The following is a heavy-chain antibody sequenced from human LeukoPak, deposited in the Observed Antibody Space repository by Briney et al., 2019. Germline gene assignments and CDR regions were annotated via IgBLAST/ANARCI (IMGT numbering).Heavy chain of an antibody. D-gene: IGHD4-17*01. V-gene: IGHV4-59*01. CDR1: GGSISSSY. J-gene: IGHJ4*02. CDR3: ARDDYGDFFFDS. CDR2: IYYSGST. Sequence: PSETLSLTCTVSGGSISSSYWSWIRQPPGKGLEWIGNIYYSGSTNYNPSLKSRVTISVDTSKNQFSLRLGSVTAADTAVYYCARDDYGDFFFDSWGQGTLVTVSS.